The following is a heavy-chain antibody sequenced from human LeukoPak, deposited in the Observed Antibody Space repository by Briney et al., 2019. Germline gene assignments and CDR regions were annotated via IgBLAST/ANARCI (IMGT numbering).Heavy chain of an antibody. Sequence: GGSLRLSCADSRFTFSNYWMNWVRQAPGEGLDWVALISYDGTYKSYADSVKGRFTISRDNSKNTLYLQMNSLRTEDTAMYYCARDPNWRYDYEEVLFDPWGQGTLVTVSS. J-gene: IGHJ5*02. V-gene: IGHV3-30-3*01. CDR2: ISYDGTYK. CDR1: RFTFSNYW. CDR3: ARDPNWRYDYEEVLFDP. D-gene: IGHD4-17*01.